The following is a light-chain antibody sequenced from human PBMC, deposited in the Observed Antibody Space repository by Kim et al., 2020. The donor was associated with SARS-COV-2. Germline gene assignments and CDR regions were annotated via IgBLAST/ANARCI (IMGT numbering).Light chain of an antibody. CDR2: KVS. Sequence: PAAISCSSRQNLVWSDRNIYLNWLPQRPGQSPRLRIYKVSNRDSGVTDRFSGSGSGTDFTLQSSRVEAEDVGVYYCMQCTHWPFTFGPGTKVDIK. CDR1: QNLVWSDRNIY. J-gene: IGKJ3*01. CDR3: MQCTHWPFT. V-gene: IGKV2-30*01.